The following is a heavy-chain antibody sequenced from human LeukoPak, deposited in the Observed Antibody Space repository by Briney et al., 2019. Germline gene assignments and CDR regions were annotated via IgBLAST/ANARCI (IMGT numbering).Heavy chain of an antibody. CDR1: GFTSSSYS. J-gene: IGHJ3*02. D-gene: IGHD3-22*01. V-gene: IGHV3-48*01. Sequence: HPGGSLRLSCAASGFTSSSYSMNWVRQAPGKGLEWVSYISSSSSSIYYADSVKGRFTISRDNSKNSLYLQMNSLRAEDMAVYYCARAAIDPYYDSSGYYGFDIWGQGTMVTV. CDR3: ARAAIDPYYDSSGYYGFDI. CDR2: ISSSSSSI.